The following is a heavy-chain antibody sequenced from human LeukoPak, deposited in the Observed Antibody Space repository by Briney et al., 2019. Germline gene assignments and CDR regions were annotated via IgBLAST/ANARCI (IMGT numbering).Heavy chain of an antibody. CDR2: IYYSGST. J-gene: IGHJ5*02. D-gene: IGHD2-15*01. CDR3: AREVVVVVAATAYNWFDP. V-gene: IGHV4-59*01. Sequence: TSETLSLTCTVSGGSISSYYWSWIRQPPGKGLEWIGYIYYSGSTNYNPSLKSRVTISVDTSKNQFSLKLSSVTAADTAVYYCAREVVVVVAATAYNWFDPWGQGTLVTVSS. CDR1: GGSISSYY.